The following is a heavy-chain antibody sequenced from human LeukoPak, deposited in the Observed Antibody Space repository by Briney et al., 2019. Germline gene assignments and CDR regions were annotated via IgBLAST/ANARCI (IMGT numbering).Heavy chain of an antibody. J-gene: IGHJ5*02. Sequence: ASVKVSCKASGYTFTSYGISWVRQAPGQGLEWMGWISAYNGNTIYAQKFQGRVTMTEDTSTDTAYMELSSLRSEDTAVYYCATDPWVVVVPAATWGQGTLVTVPS. CDR3: ATDPWVVVVPAAT. D-gene: IGHD2-2*01. V-gene: IGHV1-18*01. CDR1: GYTFTSYG. CDR2: ISAYNGNT.